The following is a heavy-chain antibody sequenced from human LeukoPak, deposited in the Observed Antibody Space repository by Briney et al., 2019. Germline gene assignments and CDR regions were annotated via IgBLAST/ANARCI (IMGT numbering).Heavy chain of an antibody. CDR3: AKDILGPGGIDY. D-gene: IGHD3-16*01. Sequence: PGGSLRLSCAATGFTFSNYAMSWVRQAPAKGLEWVSSISDSGTITYHADSVKGRFTISRDNSKNSLYLQMNSLRTEDTALYYCAKDILGPGGIDYWGQGTLVTVSS. V-gene: IGHV3-23*01. J-gene: IGHJ4*02. CDR1: GFTFSNYA. CDR2: ISDSGTIT.